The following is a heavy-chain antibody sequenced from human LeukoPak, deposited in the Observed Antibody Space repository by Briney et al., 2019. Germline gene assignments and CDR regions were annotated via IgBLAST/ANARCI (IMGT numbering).Heavy chain of an antibody. V-gene: IGHV3-21*01. Sequence: PGGSLRLSCAASGFTFSSYAMSWVRQAPGKGLEWVSSISSSSSYIYYADSVKGRFTISRDNAKNSLYLQMNSLRAEDTAVYYCARARGVVVKPFDYWGQGTLVTVSS. CDR2: ISSSSSYI. D-gene: IGHD3-22*01. CDR3: ARARGVVVKPFDY. CDR1: GFTFSSYA. J-gene: IGHJ4*02.